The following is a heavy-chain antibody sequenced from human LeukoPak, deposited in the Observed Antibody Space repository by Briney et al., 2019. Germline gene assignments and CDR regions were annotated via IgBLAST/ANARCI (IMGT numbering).Heavy chain of an antibody. V-gene: IGHV3-43*02. CDR1: GFTFDDYA. J-gene: IGHJ6*02. CDR3: AKDIGRVLYYYGMDV. D-gene: IGHD3-3*01. Sequence: GGSLRLSCAASGFTFDDYAMHWVRQAPGKGLEWVSLISGDGGSTYYADSVKGRFTISRDNSKNSLYLQMNSLRTEDTALYYCAKDIGRVLYYYGMDVWGQGTTVTVSS. CDR2: ISGDGGST.